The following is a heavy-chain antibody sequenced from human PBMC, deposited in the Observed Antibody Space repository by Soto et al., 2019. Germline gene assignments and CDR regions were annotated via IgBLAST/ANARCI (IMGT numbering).Heavy chain of an antibody. V-gene: IGHV3-30-3*01. CDR3: ARAEYSTSSPGRDDFHYFGVDV. J-gene: IGHJ6*02. CDR1: GFTFSTFA. Sequence: TGGSLRLSCSASGFTFSTFAMHWVRQAPGKGLEWMAVISHDGNNKYYADSVKGRFTISRDNSKKMVYLQMNSLRVEDTAVFHCARAEYSTSSPGRDDFHYFGVDVWGQGTTGTVSS. D-gene: IGHD6-6*01. CDR2: ISHDGNNK.